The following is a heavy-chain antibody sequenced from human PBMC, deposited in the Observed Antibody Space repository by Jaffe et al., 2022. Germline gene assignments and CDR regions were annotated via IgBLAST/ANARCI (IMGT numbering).Heavy chain of an antibody. Sequence: EVQLVQSGAEVKKPGESLKISCKGSGYSFTSYWIGWVRQMPGKGLEWMGIIYPGDSDTRYSPSFQGQVTISADKSISTAYLQWSSLKASDTAMYYCARHRGGYCSGGSCLERYFDYWGQGTLVTVSS. CDR3: ARHRGGYCSGGSCLERYFDY. CDR2: IYPGDSDT. J-gene: IGHJ4*02. V-gene: IGHV5-51*01. CDR1: GYSFTSYW. D-gene: IGHD2-15*01.